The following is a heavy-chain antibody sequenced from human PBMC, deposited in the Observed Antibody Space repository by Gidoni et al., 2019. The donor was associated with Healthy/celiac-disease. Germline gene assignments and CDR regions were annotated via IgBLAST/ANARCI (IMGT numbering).Heavy chain of an antibody. CDR3: ARGGVPAAMPY. J-gene: IGHJ4*02. Sequence: QVQLQQWGAGLLKPSETLSLTCAVYGGSFSGYYWSWIRPPPGKGLEWIGEINHSGSTNYNPSLKSRVTISVDTSKNQFSLKLSSVTAADTAVYYCARGGVPAAMPYWGQGTLVTVSS. V-gene: IGHV4-34*01. CDR1: GGSFSGYY. CDR2: INHSGST. D-gene: IGHD2-2*01.